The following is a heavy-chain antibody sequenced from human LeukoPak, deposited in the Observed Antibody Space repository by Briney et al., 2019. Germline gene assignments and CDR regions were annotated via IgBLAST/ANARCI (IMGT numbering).Heavy chain of an antibody. V-gene: IGHV1-2*02. CDR1: GYTFTGYY. D-gene: IGHD2-15*01. Sequence: GASVKVSCKVSGYTFTGYYMHWVRQAPGQGLEWMGWINPNSGGTNYAQKFQGRVTMTRDMSTSTVYMELSSLRSEDTAVYYCASAAYYYYYMDVWGKGTTVTVSS. J-gene: IGHJ6*03. CDR3: ASAAYYYYYMDV. CDR2: INPNSGGT.